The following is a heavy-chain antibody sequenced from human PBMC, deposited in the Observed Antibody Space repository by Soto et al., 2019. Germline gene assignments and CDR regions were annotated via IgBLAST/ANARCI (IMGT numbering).Heavy chain of an antibody. CDR1: GFTSSNYW. Sequence: EVQLVESGGGLVQPGGSLRLSCAASGFTSSNYWMHWVRQAPGKGLVWVSRIHSDGSSTFYADSVKGRFTISRDNAKKMVYLQMNSLRAEDTAVYYCARDNWNTVWGQGTMVTVSS. CDR3: ARDNWNTV. V-gene: IGHV3-74*01. D-gene: IGHD1-20*01. CDR2: IHSDGSST. J-gene: IGHJ3*01.